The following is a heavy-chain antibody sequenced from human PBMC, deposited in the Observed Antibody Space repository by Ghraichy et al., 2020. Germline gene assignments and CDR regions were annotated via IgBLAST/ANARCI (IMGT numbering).Heavy chain of an antibody. CDR1: GFTFDDYA. J-gene: IGHJ6*02. CDR2: ISWNSGSI. D-gene: IGHD6-13*01. CDR3: AKDRSSSWPYYYGMDV. Sequence: GGSLRLSCAASGFTFDDYAMHWVRQAPGKGLEWVSVISWNSGSIGYADSVKGRFTISRDNAKNSLYLQMNSLRAEDTALYYCAKDRSSSWPYYYGMDVWGQGTTVTVSS. V-gene: IGHV3-9*01.